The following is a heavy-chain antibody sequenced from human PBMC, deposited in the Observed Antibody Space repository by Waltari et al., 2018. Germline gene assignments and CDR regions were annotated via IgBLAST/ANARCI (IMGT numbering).Heavy chain of an antibody. CDR3: ARGGSYINS. V-gene: IGHV3-7*04. CDR2: IRHDGDAK. Sequence: DVQLVDSGGGSVQPGGSLRLSCVAANFTVSRYWMSWVRQAPGKGLEWVANIRHDGDAKDYVDSVKGRFTISRDNAKNSLFLQMNSLKADDTAVYYCARGGSYINSWGQGTRVTVSS. CDR1: NFTVSRYW. D-gene: IGHD3-16*01. J-gene: IGHJ5*02.